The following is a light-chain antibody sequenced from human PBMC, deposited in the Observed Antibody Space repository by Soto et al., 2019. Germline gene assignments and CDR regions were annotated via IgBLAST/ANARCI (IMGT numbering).Light chain of an antibody. J-gene: IGLJ2*01. CDR1: SSDGGGYNY. Sequence: QSALTQPPSASGSPGQSVTISCTGTSSDGGGYNYVSWYQQHPGKAPKLMIYEVSKRPSGVPDRFSGSKSGNTASLTVSGLQAEDEADYYCSSYAGSNNSDVVFGGGTKVTVL. V-gene: IGLV2-8*01. CDR2: EVS. CDR3: SSYAGSNNSDVV.